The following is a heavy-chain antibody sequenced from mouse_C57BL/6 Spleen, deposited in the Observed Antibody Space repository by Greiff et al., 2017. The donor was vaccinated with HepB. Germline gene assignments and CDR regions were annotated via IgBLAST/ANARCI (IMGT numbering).Heavy chain of an antibody. V-gene: IGHV5-17*01. CDR3: ARIYYDYDGVFAY. Sequence: EVKLVESGGGLVKPGGSLKLSCAASGFTFSDYGMHWVRQAPEKGLEWVAYISSGSSTIYYADTVKGRFTMSRDNAKNTLFLQMTSLRSEDTAMYYCARIYYDYDGVFAYWGQGTLVTVSA. CDR2: ISSGSSTI. CDR1: GFTFSDYG. D-gene: IGHD2-4*01. J-gene: IGHJ3*01.